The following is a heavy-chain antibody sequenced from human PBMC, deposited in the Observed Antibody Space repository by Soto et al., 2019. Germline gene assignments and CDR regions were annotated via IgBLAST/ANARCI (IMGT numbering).Heavy chain of an antibody. CDR1: GFTIRNYA. CDR2: ISYDGSNK. J-gene: IGHJ6*02. CDR3: AKDLVVVVPANITYSYGMDV. D-gene: IGHD2-2*01. V-gene: IGHV3-30*18. Sequence: QVQLVESGGGVVQPGRSLRLSCAASGFTIRNYAIHWVRQAPGKGLEWVAVISYDGSNKYHADPVKGRFTISRDNSKHTLYLQMNSLRVEDTAVYYCAKDLVVVVPANITYSYGMDVWGQGTTVTVSS.